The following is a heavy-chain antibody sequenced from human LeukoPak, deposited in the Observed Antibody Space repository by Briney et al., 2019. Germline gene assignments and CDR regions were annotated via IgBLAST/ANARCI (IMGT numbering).Heavy chain of an antibody. CDR3: ARGGPPRWFDP. V-gene: IGHV4-30-2*01. CDR1: GGSISSGGYY. CDR2: IYHSGST. J-gene: IGHJ5*02. Sequence: SETLSLTCTVSGGSISSGGYYWSWIRQPPGKGLEWIGYIYHSGSTYYNPSLKSRVTISVDRSKNQFSLKLSSVTAADTAVYYCARGGPPRWFDPWGQGTLVTVSS.